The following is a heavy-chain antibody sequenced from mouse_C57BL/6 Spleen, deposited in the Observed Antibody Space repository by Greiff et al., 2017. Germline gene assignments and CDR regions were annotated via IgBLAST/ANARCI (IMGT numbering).Heavy chain of an antibody. V-gene: IGHV1-82*01. Sequence: QVQLQQSGPELVKPGASVKISCKASGYAFSSSWMNWVKQRPGKGLEWIGRIYPGDGDTNYNGKFKGKATLTADKSSSTAYMQLSSLTSEDPAVYYCGLTTVVADAMDYWGQGTSVTVSS. CDR1: GYAFSSSW. CDR2: IYPGDGDT. CDR3: GLTTVVADAMDY. J-gene: IGHJ4*01. D-gene: IGHD1-1*01.